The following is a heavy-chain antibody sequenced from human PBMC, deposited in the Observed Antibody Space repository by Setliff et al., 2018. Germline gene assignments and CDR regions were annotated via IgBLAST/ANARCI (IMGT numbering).Heavy chain of an antibody. CDR1: GGTFSSYA. V-gene: IGHV1-69*10. D-gene: IGHD2-15*01. CDR3: ARIRLCGGRVICPPGRYVDV. Sequence: SVKVSCKASGGTFSSYAISWVRQAPGQGLEWMGGIIPILGIANYAQKFQGRVTITADKSTSTAYMELSSLRSEDRAVYYCARIRLCGGRVICPPGRYVDVWGKGTTVTVSS. CDR2: IIPILGIA. J-gene: IGHJ6*03.